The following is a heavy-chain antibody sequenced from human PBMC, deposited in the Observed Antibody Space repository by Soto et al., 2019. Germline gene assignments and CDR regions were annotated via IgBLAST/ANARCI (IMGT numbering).Heavy chain of an antibody. CDR1: GYTFSRYG. CDR2: ISGYNGDT. D-gene: IGHD2-8*01. CDR3: AKNGQPPYYYYGLDV. V-gene: IGHV1-18*01. Sequence: ASVKVSCKASGYTFSRYGISWVRQAPGQGLEWMGWISGYNGDTNYAQKFQGRVTMTIDTSTTTAYMELRSLTTDDTAVYYCAKNGQPPYYYYGLDVWGQGTTVTVSS. J-gene: IGHJ6*02.